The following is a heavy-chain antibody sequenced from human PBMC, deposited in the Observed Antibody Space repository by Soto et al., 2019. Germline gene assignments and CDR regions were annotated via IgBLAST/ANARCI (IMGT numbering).Heavy chain of an antibody. V-gene: IGHV3-21*01. CDR3: ARMLDIVVVPAGYGMDV. CDR2: ISSSSSYI. CDR1: GFTFSSYS. Sequence: PGGSLRLSCAASGFTFSSYSMNWVRQAPGKGLEWVSSISSSSSYIYYADSVKGRFTISRDNAKNSLYLQMNSLRAEDTAVYYCARMLDIVVVPAGYGMDVWGQGTTGTVSS. D-gene: IGHD2-2*03. J-gene: IGHJ6*02.